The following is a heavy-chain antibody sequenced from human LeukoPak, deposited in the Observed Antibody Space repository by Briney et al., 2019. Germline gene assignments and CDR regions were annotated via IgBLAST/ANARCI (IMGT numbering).Heavy chain of an antibody. D-gene: IGHD5-18*01. Sequence: SVKFSCKASGSTFSSYAINGLRQAPGQGLDGMGGIIPILGIANYAQKFQGRVTITADKSTSTAYMERSSLRSHDTTVYYCERGGGYISRNWFDPWGQGTMVRVCS. CDR3: ERGGGYISRNWFDP. CDR1: GSTFSSYA. V-gene: IGHV1-69*10. J-gene: IGHJ5*02. CDR2: IIPILGIA.